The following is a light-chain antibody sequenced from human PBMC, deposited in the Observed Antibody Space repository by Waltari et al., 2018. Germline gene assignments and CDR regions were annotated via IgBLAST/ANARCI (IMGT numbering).Light chain of an antibody. CDR2: GDT. V-gene: IGLV3-10*01. J-gene: IGLJ2*01. CDR3: YSPDSRAKGV. CDR1: ALPKKY. Sequence: SYELTQPPSVAVSPGQTARITCSGEALPKKYAYWYQQKSGQAPGLGIYGDTNRPSGIPERFSGSSSGTMATVTISGAQVENEADYYCYSPDSRAKGVFGGGTKLTVL.